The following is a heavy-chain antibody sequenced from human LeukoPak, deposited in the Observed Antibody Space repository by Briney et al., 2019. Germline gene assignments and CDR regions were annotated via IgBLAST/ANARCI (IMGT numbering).Heavy chain of an antibody. J-gene: IGHJ4*02. D-gene: IGHD6-19*01. Sequence: GGSLRLSCAASGFTFSSYEMNWVRQAPGKGLEWVSSIDYSGGSTYYADSVKGRFTISRDNSKNTLYLQLNSLRGDDTAVYYCARGGTSGWRTPNDDYWGQGTLVTVSS. V-gene: IGHV3-23*01. CDR3: ARGGTSGWRTPNDDY. CDR1: GFTFSSYE. CDR2: IDYSGGST.